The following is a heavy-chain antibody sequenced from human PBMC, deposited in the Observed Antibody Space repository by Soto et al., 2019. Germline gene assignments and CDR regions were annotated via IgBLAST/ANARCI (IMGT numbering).Heavy chain of an antibody. V-gene: IGHV4-31*03. D-gene: IGHD3-16*01. Sequence: QVQLQESGPGLVNPSQTLSLTCTVSGGSSSSGAYYWSWIRQHPGKGLEWIGYIYYSGDTYYTPSLKSRVTISVATSKNQFSLKLSSVTAADTAVYYCARVGLRLGAYFDCWGQGTLVSVSS. J-gene: IGHJ4*02. CDR1: GGSSSSGAYY. CDR3: ARVGLRLGAYFDC. CDR2: IYYSGDT.